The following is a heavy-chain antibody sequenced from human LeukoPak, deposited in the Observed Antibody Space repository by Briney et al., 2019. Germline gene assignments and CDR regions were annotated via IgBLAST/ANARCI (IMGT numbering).Heavy chain of an antibody. Sequence: PGGSLRLSCAASGFTFSSYWMSWVRQAPGKGLEWVANIKQDGSEKYYVDSVKGRFTISRDNAKNSLYLQMNSLRAEDTAVYYCARVTFHLAAARGAFDIWGQGTMVTVSS. CDR3: ARVTFHLAAARGAFDI. J-gene: IGHJ3*02. V-gene: IGHV3-7*01. CDR2: IKQDGSEK. D-gene: IGHD6-13*01. CDR1: GFTFSSYW.